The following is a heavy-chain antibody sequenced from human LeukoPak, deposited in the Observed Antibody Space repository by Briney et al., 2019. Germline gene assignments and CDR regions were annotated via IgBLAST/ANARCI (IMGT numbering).Heavy chain of an antibody. Sequence: ASVKVSCKASGYTFTSYGISWVRQAPGQGPEWMGGISAHNGNTNYAQKLQGRVTMTTDTSTSTAYMELRSLRSDDTAVYYCARGHSSSWYTSISYFDYWGQGTLVTVSS. CDR1: GYTFTSYG. CDR2: ISAHNGNT. CDR3: ARGHSSSWYTSISYFDY. D-gene: IGHD6-13*01. J-gene: IGHJ4*02. V-gene: IGHV1-18*01.